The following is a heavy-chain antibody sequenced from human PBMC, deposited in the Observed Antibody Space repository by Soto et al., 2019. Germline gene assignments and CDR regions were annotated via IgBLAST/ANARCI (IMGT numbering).Heavy chain of an antibody. Sequence: QVQLVQSGAEVKKPGASVKVSCKASGYTFTSYDINWVRQATGQGLEWMGWMNPNSGNTGYAQKFQGRVTITADESTSTAYMELSSLRSEDTAVYYCARDYYYDSSGYHFDYWGQGTLVTVSS. CDR3: ARDYYYDSSGYHFDY. V-gene: IGHV1-8*01. D-gene: IGHD3-22*01. CDR2: MNPNSGNT. CDR1: GYTFTSYD. J-gene: IGHJ4*02.